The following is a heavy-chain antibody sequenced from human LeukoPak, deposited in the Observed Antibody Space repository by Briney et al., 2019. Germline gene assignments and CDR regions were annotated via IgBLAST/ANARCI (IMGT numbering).Heavy chain of an antibody. V-gene: IGHV1-18*01. J-gene: IGHJ4*02. D-gene: IGHD2-15*01. Sequence: ASVKVSCKASGYTFTSYGISWVRQAPGQGLEWMGWISAYNGNTNYAQKLQGRVTMTRDTSTSTVYMELSSLRSEGTAVYYCARARDIVAVVAATYYFDYWGQGTLVTVSS. CDR3: ARARDIVAVVAATYYFDY. CDR2: ISAYNGNT. CDR1: GYTFTSYG.